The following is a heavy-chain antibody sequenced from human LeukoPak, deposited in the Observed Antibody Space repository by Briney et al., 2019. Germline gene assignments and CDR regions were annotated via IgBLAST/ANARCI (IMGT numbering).Heavy chain of an antibody. Sequence: GGSLRLSCAASGFTFSSCAMHWVRQAPGKGLEWVAAISYDGSNKYYADSVKGRFTISRDNSKNTLYLQMNSLRAEDTAVYYCARGSMDFDYWGQGTLVTVSS. CDR3: ARGSMDFDY. J-gene: IGHJ4*02. V-gene: IGHV3-30-3*01. CDR2: ISYDGSNK. CDR1: GFTFSSCA. D-gene: IGHD6-6*01.